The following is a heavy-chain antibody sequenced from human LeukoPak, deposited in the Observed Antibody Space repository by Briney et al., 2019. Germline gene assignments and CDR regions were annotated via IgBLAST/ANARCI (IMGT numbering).Heavy chain of an antibody. CDR3: TTQLAAYYFDY. D-gene: IGHD6-13*01. Sequence: GGSLRLSCAASGFTFSNAWMNWGREAPGEGLEWVGRIKRKTDGGTTDYAAPVKGRFTISSDDSKNTLYLQMNSLKTEDTAVYYCTTQLAAYYFDYWGQGTLVTVSS. CDR1: GFTFSNAW. J-gene: IGHJ4*02. CDR2: IKRKTDGGTT. V-gene: IGHV3-15*01.